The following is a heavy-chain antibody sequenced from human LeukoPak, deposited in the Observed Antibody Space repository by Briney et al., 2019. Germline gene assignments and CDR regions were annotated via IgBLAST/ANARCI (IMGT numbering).Heavy chain of an antibody. Sequence: GASVKVSCEASGYSFTRYFIHWVRQAPGQGLEWMGIFIPSDGSTSYAQKFQGRVTMTRDASTSTVYMGLSSLRSEDTAVYYCARDREWGRGPIDYWGQGTLVTVSS. CDR1: GYSFTRYF. V-gene: IGHV1-46*01. J-gene: IGHJ4*02. D-gene: IGHD3-3*01. CDR2: FIPSDGST. CDR3: ARDREWGRGPIDY.